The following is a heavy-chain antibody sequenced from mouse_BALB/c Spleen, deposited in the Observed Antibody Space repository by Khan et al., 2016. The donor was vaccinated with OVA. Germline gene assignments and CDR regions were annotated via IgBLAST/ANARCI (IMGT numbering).Heavy chain of an antibody. J-gene: IGHJ3*01. Sequence: QVQLQQSGAELVRPGVSVKISCKGSGYTFTDFTMHWVKQSHAKSLEWIGVISTYYGDVTYNQKFKGKATMTVDKYYSTAYMELARLTSEDSPIYYCTSGGVNMFAYWGQGTLVTVSA. CDR2: ISTYYGDV. V-gene: IGHV1S137*01. D-gene: IGHD2-13*01. CDR1: GYTFTDFT. CDR3: TSGGVNMFAY.